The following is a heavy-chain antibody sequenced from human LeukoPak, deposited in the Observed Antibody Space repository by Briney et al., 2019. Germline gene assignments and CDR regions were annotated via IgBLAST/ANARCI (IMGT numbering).Heavy chain of an antibody. CDR3: ARDTRTFEY. D-gene: IGHD1-26*01. J-gene: IGHJ4*02. CDR2: IKQDGREK. V-gene: IGHV3-7*01. CDR1: GFTFCIYR. Sequence: GGSLRLSCAASGFTFCIYRMNWVRQAPGKGLEWVANIKQDGREKYYVDSVKGPFTTSRDNAKNSLFLQMNSLRAEETAVYYCARDTRTFEYWGEGALLTVSS.